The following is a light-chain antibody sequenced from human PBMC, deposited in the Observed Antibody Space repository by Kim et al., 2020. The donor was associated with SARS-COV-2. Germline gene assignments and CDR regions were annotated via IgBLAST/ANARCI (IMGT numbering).Light chain of an antibody. CDR1: TSNTGSGINT. V-gene: IGLV1-44*01. CDR2: NNN. CDR3: AAWDDNLNGYV. J-gene: IGLJ1*01. Sequence: VTISCPAATSNTGSGINTVDRYQRIPGPAPKLLIYNNNQRPSAVPDRCSGSKSGASASLAISGLQSEDEADYYCAAWDDNLNGYVFGTGTKVTVL.